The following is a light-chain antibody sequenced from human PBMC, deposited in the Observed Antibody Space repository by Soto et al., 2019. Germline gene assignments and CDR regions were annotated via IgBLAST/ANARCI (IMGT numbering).Light chain of an antibody. CDR1: TSNIGAGYD. Sequence: QPVLTQPPSVSGAPGQRVSIPCDGSTSNIGAGYDVHWYQQLPGTAPRLLIYANTNRPSGVPDRFSGSKSGTSASLAITGLQAEDEADYYCQAYDGSLNAYYVFGTGTKVTVL. V-gene: IGLV1-40*01. CDR2: ANT. CDR3: QAYDGSLNAYYV. J-gene: IGLJ1*01.